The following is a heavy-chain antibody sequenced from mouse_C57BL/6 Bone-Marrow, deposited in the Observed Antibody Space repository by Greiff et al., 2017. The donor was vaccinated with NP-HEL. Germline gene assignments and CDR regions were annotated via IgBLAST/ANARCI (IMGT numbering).Heavy chain of an antibody. CDR3: ARGDSHWYFEV. CDR1: GYTFTNYW. J-gene: IGHJ1*03. Sequence: VQLQQSGAELVRPGTSVKMSCKASGYTFTNYWIGWAKQRPGHGLEWIGDIYPGGGYTNYNEKFKGKATLIADKSSSTAYLQFSSLTSEDSAIYYCARGDSHWYFEVWGTGTTVTVSS. CDR2: IYPGGGYT. V-gene: IGHV1-63*01.